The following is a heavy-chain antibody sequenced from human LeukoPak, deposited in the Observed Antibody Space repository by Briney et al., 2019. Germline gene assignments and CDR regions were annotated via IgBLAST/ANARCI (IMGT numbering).Heavy chain of an antibody. CDR2: IYDSGSI. J-gene: IGHJ3*02. D-gene: IGHD2-21*02. V-gene: IGHV4-59*01. CDR3: ARDLSGDYSTYDI. Sequence: SETLSLTCTVSGGSISSYFWSWIRQPPGKGLEWIGYIYDSGSINYNPSLKSRITMSVDTPKNQFSLKLRSVTAADTAVYYCARDLSGDYSTYDIWGQGTMVTVSS. CDR1: GGSISSYF.